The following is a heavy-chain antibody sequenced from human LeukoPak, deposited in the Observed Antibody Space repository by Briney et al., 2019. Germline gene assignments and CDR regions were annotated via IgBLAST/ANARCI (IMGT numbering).Heavy chain of an antibody. Sequence: ASVKVSCKVSGYTLTELSMHWVRQAPGKGLEWMGGFDPKDGETIYAQKFQGRVTMTEDTSTDTAYMELSSLRSEDTAVYYCATSISYYYDSSGSDYWGQGTLVTVSS. J-gene: IGHJ4*02. CDR3: ATSISYYYDSSGSDY. D-gene: IGHD3-22*01. CDR2: FDPKDGET. CDR1: GYTLTELS. V-gene: IGHV1-24*01.